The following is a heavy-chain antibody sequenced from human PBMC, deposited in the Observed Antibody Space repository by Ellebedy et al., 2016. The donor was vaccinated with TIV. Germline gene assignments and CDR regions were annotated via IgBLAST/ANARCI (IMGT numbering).Heavy chain of an antibody. CDR1: GDSISGYY. CDR3: LRDESGSYGIVY. V-gene: IGHV4-59*01. D-gene: IGHD1-26*01. CDR2: IYASGST. J-gene: IGHJ4*02. Sequence: MPSETLSLTCTVSGDSISGYYWSWIRQPPGKGLEWIGYIYASGSTDYNPSLKSRVTISVDSSKNQFSLKLTSVTAADTAFYYCLRDESGSYGIVYWGQGTLVTVSS.